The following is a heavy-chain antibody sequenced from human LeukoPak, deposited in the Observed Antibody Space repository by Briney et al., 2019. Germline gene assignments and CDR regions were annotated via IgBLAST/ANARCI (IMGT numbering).Heavy chain of an antibody. Sequence: ASVKVSCNASGYTFTGYYMHWVRQAPGQGLEWMGWINPNSGGTNYAQKFQGRVTMTRDTSISTAYMELSRLRSDDTAVYYCARVLGYYDSSGYYVRSKGSFDYWGQGTLVTVSS. CDR1: GYTFTGYY. V-gene: IGHV1-2*02. D-gene: IGHD3-22*01. CDR2: INPNSGGT. CDR3: ARVLGYYDSSGYYVRSKGSFDY. J-gene: IGHJ4*02.